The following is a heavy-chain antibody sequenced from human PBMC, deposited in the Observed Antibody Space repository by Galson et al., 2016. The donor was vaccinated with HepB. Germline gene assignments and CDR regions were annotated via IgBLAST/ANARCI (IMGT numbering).Heavy chain of an antibody. CDR1: GFPFNNYA. J-gene: IGHJ2*01. Sequence: SLRLSCAASGFPFNNYAMNWVRQTPARGLEWVTGISGRGGRTFYADSVKGRFTISRDNSRNVLYLQMNNLRDEDTAKYFCAKAGGGWCGRARYSDLWGRGTLVTVSS. CDR2: ISGRGGRT. D-gene: IGHD6-19*01. V-gene: IGHV3-23*01. CDR3: AKAGGGWCGRARYSDL.